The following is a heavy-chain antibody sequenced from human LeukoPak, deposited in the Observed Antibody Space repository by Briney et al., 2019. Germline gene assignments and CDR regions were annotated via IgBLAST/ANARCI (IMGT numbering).Heavy chain of an antibody. CDR1: GGSISSYY. J-gene: IGHJ6*03. Sequence: PSETLSLTCTVSGGSISSYYWSWIRQPAGKGLEWIGRIYTSGSTNYNPSLKSRVTISVDKSKNQSSLKLSSVTAADTAVYYCAGRKYYYDSSGYYPGGINYYYYMDVWGKGTTVTVSS. D-gene: IGHD3-22*01. CDR3: AGRKYYYDSSGYYPGGINYYYYMDV. CDR2: IYTSGST. V-gene: IGHV4-4*07.